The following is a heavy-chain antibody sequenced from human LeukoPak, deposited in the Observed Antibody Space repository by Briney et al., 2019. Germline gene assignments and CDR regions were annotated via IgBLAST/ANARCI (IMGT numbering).Heavy chain of an antibody. J-gene: IGHJ5*02. CDR1: GFTFSSYS. CDR3: AGGQLYSNYARWFDP. V-gene: IGHV3-21*01. D-gene: IGHD4-4*01. Sequence: GGSLRLSCAASGFTFSSYSMNWVRQAPGKGLEWVSSISSSGSYINYADSVKGRFTISRDNAKNSLYLQMDSLRAEDTAVYYCAGGQLYSNYARWFDPWGQGTLVTVSS. CDR2: ISSSGSYI.